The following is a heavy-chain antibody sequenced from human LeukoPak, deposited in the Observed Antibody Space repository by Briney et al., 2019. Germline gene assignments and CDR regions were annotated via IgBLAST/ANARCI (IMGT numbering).Heavy chain of an antibody. CDR2: IKQDGSEK. J-gene: IGHJ4*02. CDR1: GFTFNRYW. Sequence: QPGGSLRLSCAASGFTFNRYWMSWVRQAPGKGLEWVANIKQDGSEKYYVDSVKGRFTISRDSAKNSLYLQMNSLRAEDTAVYFCARVEAYGDYRPFDYWGQGTLVTVSS. V-gene: IGHV3-7*01. CDR3: ARVEAYGDYRPFDY. D-gene: IGHD4-17*01.